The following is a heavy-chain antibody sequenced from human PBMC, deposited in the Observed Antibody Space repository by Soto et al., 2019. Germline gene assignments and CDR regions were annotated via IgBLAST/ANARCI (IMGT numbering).Heavy chain of an antibody. Sequence: GGSLRLSCAASGFTFSSYLMSWVRQVPGKGLEWVANIKQDGSEQYYVDSVMGRFTISRDNAKNSLYLQMNSLRAEDTAVYYCATSRSFDYWGQGALVTVSS. CDR3: ATSRSFDY. CDR1: GFTFSSYL. V-gene: IGHV3-7*02. D-gene: IGHD3-10*01. CDR2: IKQDGSEQ. J-gene: IGHJ4*02.